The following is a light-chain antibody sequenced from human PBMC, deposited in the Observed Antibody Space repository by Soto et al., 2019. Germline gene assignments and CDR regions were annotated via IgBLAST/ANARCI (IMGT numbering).Light chain of an antibody. CDR2: EVN. CDR1: TSDIGGYDY. Sequence: QSALTQPPSASGSPGQSVAISCTGTTSDIGGYDYVSWYQQHPGKAPKLMIYEVNKRPSGVPDRFSGSKSGNTASLTVSGLQAEDEADYYCSSHGGNSPYVFGTATNMTVL. CDR3: SSHGGNSPYV. V-gene: IGLV2-8*01. J-gene: IGLJ1*01.